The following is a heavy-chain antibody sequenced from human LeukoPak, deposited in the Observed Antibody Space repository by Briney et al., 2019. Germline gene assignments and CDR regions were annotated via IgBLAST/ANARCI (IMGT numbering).Heavy chain of an antibody. J-gene: IGHJ4*02. V-gene: IGHV3-30*02. CDR1: GFSFSSYA. CDR2: MRHDGSKK. Sequence: GGSLRLSCAASGFSFSSYAMHWGRQAPGKGLEWVAFMRHDGSKKYYADSGQDRFIISRDNSKNTLYLQMNALRTEDTAMYFCAKGTGSGSFLVDYWGQGTLVTVSS. CDR3: AKGTGSGSFLVDY. D-gene: IGHD3-10*01.